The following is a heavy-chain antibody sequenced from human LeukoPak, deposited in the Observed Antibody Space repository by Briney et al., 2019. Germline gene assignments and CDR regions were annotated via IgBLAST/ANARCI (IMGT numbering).Heavy chain of an antibody. J-gene: IGHJ4*02. CDR2: IYYSGST. V-gene: IGHV4-31*03. D-gene: IGHD4-23*01. CDR1: GGSISSGGYY. Sequence: SQTLSLTCTVSGGSISSGGYYWSWIRQHPGKGLEWIGYIYYSGSTYYNPSLKSRVTISVDRSKNQFSLKLSSVTAADTAVYYCARGNDYGGNHFDYWGQGTLVTVSS. CDR3: ARGNDYGGNHFDY.